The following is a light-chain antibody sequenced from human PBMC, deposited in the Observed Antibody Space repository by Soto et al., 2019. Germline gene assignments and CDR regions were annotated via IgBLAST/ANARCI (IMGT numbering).Light chain of an antibody. Sequence: AIQMTQSPSSTCASVRARASITCRASQGIRNDLGWYQQKPGKANKLLIYAASSLQSGVPSRFIGSGSGTDFTRTISSLQPEEFATYYGLQDYNYPWTVGKGNKVDIK. J-gene: IGKJ1*01. CDR1: QGIRND. V-gene: IGKV1-6*01. CDR2: AAS. CDR3: LQDYNYPWT.